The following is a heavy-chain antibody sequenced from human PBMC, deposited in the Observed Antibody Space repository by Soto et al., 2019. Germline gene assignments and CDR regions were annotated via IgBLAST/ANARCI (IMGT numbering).Heavy chain of an antibody. CDR3: TRSFRWYDFWSGSLDV. CDR1: GFTFSGSA. CDR2: IRSKANSCAT. J-gene: IGHJ6*02. Sequence: GGSLRLSCAASGFTFSGSAMHWVRQASGKGLEWVGRIRSKANSCATAYAASVKGRFTISRDDSKNTAYLQMNSLKTEDTAVYYCTRSFRWYDFWSGSLDVWGQGTTVTVSS. D-gene: IGHD3-3*01. V-gene: IGHV3-73*01.